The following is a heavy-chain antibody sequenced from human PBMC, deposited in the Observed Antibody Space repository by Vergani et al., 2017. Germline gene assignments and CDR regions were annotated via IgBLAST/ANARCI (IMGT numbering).Heavy chain of an antibody. CDR1: GGSISSGGYS. CDR3: ARGHYDFWSGYPRTRRGRWFDP. Sequence: QLQLQESGSGLVKPSQTLSLTCAVPGGSISSGGYSWSWIRQPPGKGLEWIGYIYHSGSTYYNPSLKSRVTITVDTSKNQFSLKLSSVTAADTAVYYCARGHYDFWSGYPRTRRGRWFDPWGQGTLVTVSS. V-gene: IGHV4-30-2*01. CDR2: IYHSGST. D-gene: IGHD3-3*01. J-gene: IGHJ5*02.